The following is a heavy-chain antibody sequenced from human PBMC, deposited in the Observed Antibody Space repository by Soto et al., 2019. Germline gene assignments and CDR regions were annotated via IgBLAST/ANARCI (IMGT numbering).Heavy chain of an antibody. D-gene: IGHD1-1*01. V-gene: IGHV4-4*07. CDR2: MYASGGS. Sequence: QVHLQESGPGLAKPSETLSLTCTISGASMNNYYWSWIRQSAGGRLEGIGRMYASGGSNYNPALNRRAILAVDMSKNQFSLTLAAVTAADTAVYFCARDVSTGRGDFFESWGQGTLVTVSS. J-gene: IGHJ4*02. CDR3: ARDVSTGRGDFFES. CDR1: GASMNNYY.